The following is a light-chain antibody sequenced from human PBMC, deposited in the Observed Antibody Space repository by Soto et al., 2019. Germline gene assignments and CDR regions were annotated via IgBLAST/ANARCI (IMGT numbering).Light chain of an antibody. Sequence: EVVLTQSPGTLSLSPGERATLSCRASQTLSRSWLAWYQHKPGQAPTLLVSGASRRATGIPDRFSGGGSGTDFTLTISRLEPEDFAVYYCQQYGSSSLTFGPGTKVDI. CDR1: QTLSRSW. V-gene: IGKV3-20*01. CDR3: QQYGSSSLT. J-gene: IGKJ3*01. CDR2: GAS.